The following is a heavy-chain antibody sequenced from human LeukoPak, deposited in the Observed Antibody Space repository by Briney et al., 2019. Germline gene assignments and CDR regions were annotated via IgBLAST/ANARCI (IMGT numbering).Heavy chain of an antibody. V-gene: IGHV3-74*01. CDR1: GFTFSTYA. Sequence: GGSLRLSCAASGFTFSTYAMHWVRQAPGKGLVWVSRISSDGSTTSYADSVKGRFTISGDNAKNTLYLQMNSLRADDTAVYYCARVSSYCSSTSCPYDYWGQGTLVTVSS. CDR3: ARVSSYCSSTSCPYDY. D-gene: IGHD2-2*01. CDR2: ISSDGSTT. J-gene: IGHJ4*02.